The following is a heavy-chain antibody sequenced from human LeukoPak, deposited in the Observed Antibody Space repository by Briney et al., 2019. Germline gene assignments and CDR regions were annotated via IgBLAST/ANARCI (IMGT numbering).Heavy chain of an antibody. CDR3: ARVRNPYYYDSSGYGFDY. Sequence: GASVKVSCKASGYTFTSYYMHWVRQAPGQGLEWMGWINPNSGGTNYAQKFQGRVTMTRDTSISTAYMELSRLRSDDTAVYYCARVRNPYYYDSSGYGFDYWGQGTLVTVSS. V-gene: IGHV1-2*02. CDR2: INPNSGGT. J-gene: IGHJ4*02. CDR1: GYTFTSYY. D-gene: IGHD3-22*01.